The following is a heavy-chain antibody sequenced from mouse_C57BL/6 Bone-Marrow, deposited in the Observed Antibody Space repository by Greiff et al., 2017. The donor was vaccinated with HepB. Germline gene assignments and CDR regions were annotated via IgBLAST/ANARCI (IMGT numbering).Heavy chain of an antibody. CDR2: ISSGGSYT. CDR1: GFTFSSYG. D-gene: IGHD1-1*01. CDR3: ARYYGSSSDY. V-gene: IGHV5-6*01. J-gene: IGHJ2*01. Sequence: EVNLVESGGDLVKPGGSLKLSCAASGFTFSSYGMSWVRQTPDKRLEWVATISSGGSYTYYPDSVKGRFTISRDNAKNTLYLQMSSLKSEDTAMYYCARYYGSSSDYWGQGTTLTVSS.